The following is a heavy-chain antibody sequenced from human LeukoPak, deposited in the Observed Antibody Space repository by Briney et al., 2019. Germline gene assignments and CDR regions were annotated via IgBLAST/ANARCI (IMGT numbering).Heavy chain of an antibody. V-gene: IGHV3-48*01. Sequence: PGGSLRLSCAASGFTFSSYSMNWVRQAPGKGLEWVSYISSSSSTIYYADSVKGRFTISRDNSKNTLYLQMNSLRAEDTAVYYCAKGKPAQGGRSKPRSPQTGIGLDYWGQGTLVTVSS. CDR1: GFTFSSYS. CDR3: AKGKPAQGGRSKPRSPQTGIGLDY. CDR2: ISSSSSTI. J-gene: IGHJ4*02. D-gene: IGHD1-26*01.